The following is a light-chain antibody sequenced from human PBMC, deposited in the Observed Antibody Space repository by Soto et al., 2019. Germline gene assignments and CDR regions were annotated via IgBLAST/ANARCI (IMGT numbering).Light chain of an antibody. Sequence: EIILTQSPGTLSLSPGERATLSCRASETIVSNYLAWYQQKPGQAPRLLIYGASRGATGIPDRFSGSGSATEYTLIINRLEPEDFAVYFCLQYLRFPITFVQGTRLDIK. CDR1: ETIVSNY. J-gene: IGKJ5*01. V-gene: IGKV3-20*01. CDR2: GAS. CDR3: LQYLRFPIT.